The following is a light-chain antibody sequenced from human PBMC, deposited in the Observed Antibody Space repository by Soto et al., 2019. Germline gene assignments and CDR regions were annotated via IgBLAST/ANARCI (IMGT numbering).Light chain of an antibody. CDR3: QQRVHWLT. CDR1: QSVSAY. J-gene: IGKJ4*01. V-gene: IGKV3-11*01. CDR2: DVS. Sequence: EVVLTQSPASLSLSPGERATLSCRASQSVSAYLAWYQQKAGQAPRLLIYDVSNRAPGIPARFTGSGSGTDFTLTSSSLEPEDSAVYYCQQRVHWLTFGGGTKVEIK.